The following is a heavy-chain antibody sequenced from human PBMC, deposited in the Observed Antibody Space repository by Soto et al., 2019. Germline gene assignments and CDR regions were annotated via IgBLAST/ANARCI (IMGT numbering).Heavy chain of an antibody. V-gene: IGHV4-59*08. CDR2: IYYAGTT. CDR1: DGSISPNY. J-gene: IGHJ4*02. Sequence: QVQLQESGPGLVKPSETLSLKCTVSDGSISPNYWTWMRQPPGKGLEWIGYIYYAGTTTYHPSLKSRVSISLDTSKNEVSLKLTSVTAADTAVYYCARLRAYYQALDSWGQGILVTVSS. D-gene: IGHD3-22*01. CDR3: ARLRAYYQALDS.